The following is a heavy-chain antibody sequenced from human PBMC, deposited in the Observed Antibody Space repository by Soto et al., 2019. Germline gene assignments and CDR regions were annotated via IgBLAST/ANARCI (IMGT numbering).Heavy chain of an antibody. CDR1: GYYFTSYG. CDR2: LSAYNGNT. V-gene: IGHV1-18*04. J-gene: IGHJ4*02. D-gene: IGHD2-2*02. Sequence: QVQLVQSGAEVKKPGASVKVSCKASGYYFTSYGISWVRQAPGQGLEWMGWLSAYNGNTNYAQNLQGRVTMTTDTSTSTAYMELRRLRSDDTAVYYCARDHCSSTSCYSAVDYWGQGTLVTVSS. CDR3: ARDHCSSTSCYSAVDY.